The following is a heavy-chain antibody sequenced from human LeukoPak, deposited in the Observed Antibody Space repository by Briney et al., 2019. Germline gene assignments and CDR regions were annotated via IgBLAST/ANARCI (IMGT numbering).Heavy chain of an antibody. CDR3: ARARITMIVVVSAFDI. Sequence: SETLSLTCAVSGGSISSSNWWSWVRQPPGKGLEWIGEIYHSGSTNYNPSLKSRVTISVDKSKNQFSLKLSSVTAADTAVYHCARARITMIVVVSAFDIWGQGTMVTVSS. D-gene: IGHD3-22*01. V-gene: IGHV4-4*02. CDR2: IYHSGST. J-gene: IGHJ3*02. CDR1: GGSISSSNW.